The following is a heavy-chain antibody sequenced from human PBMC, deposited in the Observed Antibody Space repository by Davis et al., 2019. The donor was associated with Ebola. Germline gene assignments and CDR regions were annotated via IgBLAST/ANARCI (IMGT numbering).Heavy chain of an antibody. D-gene: IGHD2-21*01. V-gene: IGHV4-4*02. Sequence: MPSETLSLTCAVSSGSIRSTNWWSWVRQPPGKGLEWIGEIFHSGNTKYNPSLNNRVSISVDKSKNQFSLRLTTVTAADTAVYFCAREAPASGGDRDAFDIWGQGRMVTVSS. J-gene: IGHJ3*02. CDR2: IFHSGNT. CDR3: AREAPASGGDRDAFDI. CDR1: SGSIRSTNW.